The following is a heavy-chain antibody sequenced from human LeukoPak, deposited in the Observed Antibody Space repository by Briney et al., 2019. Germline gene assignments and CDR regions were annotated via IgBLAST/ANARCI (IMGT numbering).Heavy chain of an antibody. V-gene: IGHV1-46*01. J-gene: IGHJ3*01. Sequence: ASVKVSCKPSGYTFTSYNMHWVRQAPGQGLEWMGIIYPSGDSTGYAQKFQGRVTMTRDTSTTTVYTELSSLRSEDTAVYYCARDNGEYGFDVWGQGTMVTVSS. CDR2: IYPSGDST. D-gene: IGHD4-17*01. CDR1: GYTFTSYN. CDR3: ARDNGEYGFDV.